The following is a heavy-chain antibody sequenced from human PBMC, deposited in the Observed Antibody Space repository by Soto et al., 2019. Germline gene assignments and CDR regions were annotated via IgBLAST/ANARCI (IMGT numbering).Heavy chain of an antibody. CDR2: IYPGDSDT. J-gene: IGHJ3*02. CDR1: GYSFTSYW. D-gene: IGHD3-9*01. V-gene: IGHV5-51*01. CDR3: ARSSQGHYDILSGYYTGPHDAFDI. Sequence: PGESLKISCKGSGYSFTSYWIGWVRQMPGKGLEWMGIIYPGDSDTRYSPSFQGQVTISADKSISTAYLQWSSLKASDTAMYYCARSSQGHYDILSGYYTGPHDAFDICGQGTMVTVSS.